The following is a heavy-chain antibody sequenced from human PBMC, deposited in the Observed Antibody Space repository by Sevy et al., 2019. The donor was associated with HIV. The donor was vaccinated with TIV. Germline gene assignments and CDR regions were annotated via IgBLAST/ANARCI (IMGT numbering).Heavy chain of an antibody. J-gene: IGHJ4*02. CDR2: IGYDGSNK. CDR1: GFTPSTYG. V-gene: IGHV3-33*01. D-gene: IGHD2-8*01. Sequence: GGSLRLSCAASGFTPSTYGMHWVRQAPGKGLEWVAVIGYDGSNKYDADSVRGRLTISGDNSKNALFLQMDSLEGEDTAVYYCARDPRMYGDYLLAYFDYWGQGTLVTVSS. CDR3: ARDPRMYGDYLLAYFDY.